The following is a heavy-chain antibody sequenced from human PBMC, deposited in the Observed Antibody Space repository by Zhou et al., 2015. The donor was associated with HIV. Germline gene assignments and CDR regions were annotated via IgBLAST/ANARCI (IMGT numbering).Heavy chain of an antibody. CDR1: GGTFSSYA. CDR3: ARGASMVQGVSRIANYYYYYYMDV. D-gene: IGHD3-10*01. J-gene: IGHJ6*03. CDR2: IIPIFGTA. V-gene: IGHV1-69*01. Sequence: QVQLVQSGAEVKKPGSSVKVSCKASGGTFSSYAISWVRQAPGQGLEWMGGIIPIFGTANYAQKFQGRVTITADESTSTAYMELSSLRSEDTAVYYCARGASMVQGVSRIANYYYYYYMDVWGKGTTVTVSS.